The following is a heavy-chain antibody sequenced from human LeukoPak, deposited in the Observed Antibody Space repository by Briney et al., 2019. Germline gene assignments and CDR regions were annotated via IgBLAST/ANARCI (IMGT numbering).Heavy chain of an antibody. V-gene: IGHV1-2*02. CDR2: INPNSGGT. Sequence: ASVKVSCKASGYTFTGYYMHWVPQGPGQGLEWMGWINPNSGGTNYAQKFQGTVTMTRDTSISTAYMELSRLRSDDTAVYYCARAPGGAYCGGDCPDAFDIWGQGTMVTVSS. D-gene: IGHD2-21*02. J-gene: IGHJ3*02. CDR1: GYTFTGYY. CDR3: ARAPGGAYCGGDCPDAFDI.